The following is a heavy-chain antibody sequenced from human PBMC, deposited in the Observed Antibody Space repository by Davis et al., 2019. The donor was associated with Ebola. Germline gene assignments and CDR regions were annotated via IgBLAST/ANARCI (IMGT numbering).Heavy chain of an antibody. V-gene: IGHV3-30-3*01. Sequence: GESLKISCAASGFTFSTYAMHWVRQAPGKGLEWVAVISYDGINKNYADSVKGRFTISRDNSKNTLYLQMNSLRAEDTAVYYCARGPIVIMVYAIPEYYYGMDVWGQGTTVTVSS. CDR1: GFTFSTYA. CDR2: ISYDGINK. D-gene: IGHD2-8*01. CDR3: ARGPIVIMVYAIPEYYYGMDV. J-gene: IGHJ6*02.